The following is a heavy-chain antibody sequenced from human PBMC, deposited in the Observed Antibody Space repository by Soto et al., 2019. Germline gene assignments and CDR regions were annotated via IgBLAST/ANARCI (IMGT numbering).Heavy chain of an antibody. D-gene: IGHD3-3*01. Sequence: SVKVSCKASGFTLTGSAVQWVRQARGHRLAWIGWIAAGSGNTNYAQKFPERVTITRDMSTRTAYMELSSLRSEDTAVYYCAADRNFGVVINYGSAGYYGMDVWGLGTTVTVSS. CDR3: AADRNFGVVINYGSAGYYGMDV. CDR1: GFTLTGSA. CDR2: IAAGSGNT. V-gene: IGHV1-58*01. J-gene: IGHJ6*02.